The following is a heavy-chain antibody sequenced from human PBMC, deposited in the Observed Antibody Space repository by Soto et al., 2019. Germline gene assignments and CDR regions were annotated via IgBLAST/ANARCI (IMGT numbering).Heavy chain of an antibody. J-gene: IGHJ4*02. CDR3: VKGEYYYDSSGYYPFDY. D-gene: IGHD3-22*01. V-gene: IGHV3-64D*06. CDR2: ISTNGGST. CDR1: GVTFSSYA. Sequence: GSLRLSCSASGVTFSSYAMHWVRQVPGKGLEYVSSISTNGGSTHYADSVKGRFTISRDNSKNTQYLQMSSLRADDTAVYYCVKGEYYYDSSGYYPFDYWGQGTLVTVSS.